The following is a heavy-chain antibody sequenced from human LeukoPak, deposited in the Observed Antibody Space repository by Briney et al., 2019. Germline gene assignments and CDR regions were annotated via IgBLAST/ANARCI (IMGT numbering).Heavy chain of an antibody. V-gene: IGHV3-23*01. CDR3: AVGRLRLGDQYYFDY. CDR1: GFTFSNYA. Sequence: GGSLRLSCAASGFTFSNYAMSWVRQAPGKGLEWVSAISGSGSDTYYADSVKGRFTISRGNSKNTLYLQMNSLRAEDTAVYYCAVGRLRLGDQYYFDYWGQGTLVTVSS. D-gene: IGHD3-16*01. CDR2: ISGSGSDT. J-gene: IGHJ4*02.